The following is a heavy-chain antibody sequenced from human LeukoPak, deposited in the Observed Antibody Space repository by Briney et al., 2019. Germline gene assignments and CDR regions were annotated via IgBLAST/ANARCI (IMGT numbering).Heavy chain of an antibody. CDR2: ITGSGSTT. Sequence: PGGSLRLSCTVSGFTVSSNSMNWVRQAPGKGLEWVSGITGSGSTTYYADSVKGRFTISRDNSKNTLYLQMNSPRAEDTAAYYCARGGSYLSAFDIWGQGTMVTVSS. CDR3: ARGGSYLSAFDI. CDR1: GFTVSSNS. D-gene: IGHD1-26*01. V-gene: IGHV3-23*01. J-gene: IGHJ3*02.